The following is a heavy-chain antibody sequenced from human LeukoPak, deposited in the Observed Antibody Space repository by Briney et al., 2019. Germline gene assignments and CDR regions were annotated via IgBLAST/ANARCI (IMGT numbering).Heavy chain of an antibody. CDR2: ISAYNGNT. J-gene: IGHJ6*02. CDR3: ARVRAAAAHYYYYAMDV. Sequence: ASVKVSCKASGYTFTGYYMHWVRQAPGQGLEWMGWISAYNGNTNYAQNLQGRVTMSTDTSTSTAYMELRSLRSDDTAVYYCARVRAAAAHYYYYAMDVWGQGTTVTVPS. V-gene: IGHV1-18*04. CDR1: GYTFTGYY. D-gene: IGHD6-13*01.